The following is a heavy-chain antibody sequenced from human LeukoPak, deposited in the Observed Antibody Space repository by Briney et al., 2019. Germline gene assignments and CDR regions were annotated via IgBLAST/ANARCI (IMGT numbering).Heavy chain of an antibody. J-gene: IGHJ4*02. CDR2: ISGSGGST. CDR1: GFTFSSYG. D-gene: IGHD1-26*01. CDR3: AKDKKRIDTGYFDY. Sequence: GGSLRLSCAASGFTFSSYGMSWVRQAPGKGLEWVSAISGSGGSTYYADSVKGRFTISRDNSKNTLYLQMNSLRAEDTAVYYCAKDKKRIDTGYFDYWGQGTLVTVSS. V-gene: IGHV3-23*01.